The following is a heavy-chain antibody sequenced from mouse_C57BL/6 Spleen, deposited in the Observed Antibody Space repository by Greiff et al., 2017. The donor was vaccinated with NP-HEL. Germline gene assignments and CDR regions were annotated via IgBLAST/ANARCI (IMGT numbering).Heavy chain of an antibody. V-gene: IGHV3-6*01. CDR3: ARAYGNYYYAMDY. CDR1: GYSITSGYY. CDR2: ISYDGSN. Sequence: VQLKESGPGLVKPSQSLSLTCSVTGYSITSGYYWNWIRQFPGNKLEWMGYISYDGSNNYNPSLKNRISITRDTSKNQFFLKLNSVTTEDTATYYCARAYGNYYYAMDYWGQGTSVTVSS. D-gene: IGHD2-1*01. J-gene: IGHJ4*01.